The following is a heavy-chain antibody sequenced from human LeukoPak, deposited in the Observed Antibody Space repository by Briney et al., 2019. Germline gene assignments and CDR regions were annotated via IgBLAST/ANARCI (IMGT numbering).Heavy chain of an antibody. V-gene: IGHV3-7*03. CDR2: INSDGSEG. J-gene: IGHJ3*01. Sequence: GGSLRLSCAVSGFTFSGFWMSWSRQAPGKGLEWVASINSDGSEGYYADVVKGRFTISRDNVKNSLYLQINSLRAEDTAVYYCARSSYSSASSVWGQGTMVTVSS. D-gene: IGHD6-6*01. CDR3: ARSSYSSASSV. CDR1: GFTFSGFW.